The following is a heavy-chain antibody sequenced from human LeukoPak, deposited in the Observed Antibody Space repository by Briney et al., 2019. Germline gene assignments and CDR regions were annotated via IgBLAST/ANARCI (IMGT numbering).Heavy chain of an antibody. CDR1: GYTFTGYY. D-gene: IGHD3-3*01. CDR2: INPNSGGT. CDR3: ARSQRFLKWLSPSFDY. J-gene: IGHJ4*02. V-gene: IGHV1-2*02. Sequence: ASVKVSCKASGYTFTGYYMHWVRQAPGQGLEWMGWINPNSGGTNYAQKFQGRVTMTRDTSISTAYMELSRLRSDDTAVYYCARSQRFLKWLSPSFDYWGQGTLVTVSS.